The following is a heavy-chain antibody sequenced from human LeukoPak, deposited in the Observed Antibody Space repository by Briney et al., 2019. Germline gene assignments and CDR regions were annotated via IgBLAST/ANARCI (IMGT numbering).Heavy chain of an antibody. CDR3: ARDNRGERTPGWGYGGFDI. Sequence: ASVTVSFTASGYTFAKFYIHWVRQAPGQGLERMGIINPSGGTTSYAQKFQGRVSMTRDTSTSTVYMELSSLRSEDTAVYYCARDNRGERTPGWGYGGFDIWGQGTMVSVSS. CDR2: INPSGGTT. V-gene: IGHV1-46*01. J-gene: IGHJ3*02. D-gene: IGHD3-16*01. CDR1: GYTFAKFY.